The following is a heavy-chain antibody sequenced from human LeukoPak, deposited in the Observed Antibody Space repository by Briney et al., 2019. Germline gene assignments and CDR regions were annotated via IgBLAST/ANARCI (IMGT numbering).Heavy chain of an antibody. CDR2: ISSSGSTI. CDR1: GFTFSDYY. J-gene: IGHJ4*02. D-gene: IGHD3-22*01. Sequence: PGGSLRLSCAASGFTFSDYYMSWIRQAPGKGLEWVSYISSSGSTIYYADSVKGRFTISRDNAKNSLYLQMNSLRAEDTAVYYCARANRGYYDSSGYYHFDYWGQGTLVTVSS. V-gene: IGHV3-11*01. CDR3: ARANRGYYDSSGYYHFDY.